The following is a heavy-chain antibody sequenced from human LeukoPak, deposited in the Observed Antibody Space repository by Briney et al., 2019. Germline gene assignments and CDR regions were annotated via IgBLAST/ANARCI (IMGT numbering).Heavy chain of an antibody. V-gene: IGHV3-23*01. D-gene: IGHD3-22*01. J-gene: IGHJ3*02. CDR3: AKDRGYYDSVGYGFDI. CDR2: TSGSGDSTYYEST. CDR1: GFTFTSYA. Sequence: GGSLRLSCAASGFTFTSYAMSWVRQAPGKGLEWVSATSGSGDSTYYESTYYAVSVKGRFTISRDNSKNMLYLQMNSLRAEDTAVYYCAKDRGYYDSVGYGFDIWGQGTMVTVSS.